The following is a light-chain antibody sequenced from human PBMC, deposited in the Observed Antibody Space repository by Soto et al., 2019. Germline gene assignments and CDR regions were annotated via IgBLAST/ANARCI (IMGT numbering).Light chain of an antibody. CDR1: GSDVGGYNY. Sequence: QSALTQPAPVSGSPGQSITISCTGTGSDVGGYNYVSWYQQHPGKAPKLMIYEVSNRPSGVSNRFSGAKSGNTASLTISGLQAEDEADYHCTSYTSSSTVVFGGGTQLTVL. CDR2: EVS. J-gene: IGLJ2*01. V-gene: IGLV2-14*01. CDR3: TSYTSSSTVV.